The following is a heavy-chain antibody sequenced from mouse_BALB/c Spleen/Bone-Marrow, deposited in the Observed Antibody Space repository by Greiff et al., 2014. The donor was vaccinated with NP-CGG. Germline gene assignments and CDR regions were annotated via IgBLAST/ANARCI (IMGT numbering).Heavy chain of an antibody. CDR2: IFPSETYT. Sequence: QVQLQQSGAELVRPGASVKLSCKASGYTFTSYWINWVKQRPGQGLEWIGNIFPSETYTNYNQKFKDKATLTVDKSSSTAYMQQSSATTEDSSVYYYSRGNWDYWGQGTTLTVSS. V-gene: IGHV1-69*02. CDR1: GYTFTSYW. J-gene: IGHJ2*01. CDR3: SRGNWDY. D-gene: IGHD1-1*01.